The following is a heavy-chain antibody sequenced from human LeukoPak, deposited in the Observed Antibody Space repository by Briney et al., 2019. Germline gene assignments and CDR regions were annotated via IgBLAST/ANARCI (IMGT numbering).Heavy chain of an antibody. CDR3: ASTPYDSSSWRTRGVFDY. J-gene: IGHJ4*02. D-gene: IGHD6-13*01. V-gene: IGHV4-30-4*08. Sequence: SETLSLTCTVSGGSISSGDYYWSWIRQPPGKGLEWIGYIYYSGSTYYNPSLKSRVTISVDTSKNQFSLKLSSVPAADTAVYYCASTPYDSSSWRTRGVFDYGGQGTRVPVPS. CDR2: IYYSGST. CDR1: GGSISSGDYY.